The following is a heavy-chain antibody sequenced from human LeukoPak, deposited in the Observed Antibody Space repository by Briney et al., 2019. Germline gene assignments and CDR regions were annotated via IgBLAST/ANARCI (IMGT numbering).Heavy chain of an antibody. Sequence: GSLRLSCAASGFTFSSYAMSWIRQPAGKGLEWIGRIYTSGSTNYNPSLKSRVTMSVDTSKNQFSLKLSSVTAADTAVYYCARDRHDYGDYEMTGLDYWGQGTLVTVSS. V-gene: IGHV4-4*07. CDR2: IYTSGST. CDR1: GFTFSSYA. D-gene: IGHD4-17*01. J-gene: IGHJ4*02. CDR3: ARDRHDYGDYEMTGLDY.